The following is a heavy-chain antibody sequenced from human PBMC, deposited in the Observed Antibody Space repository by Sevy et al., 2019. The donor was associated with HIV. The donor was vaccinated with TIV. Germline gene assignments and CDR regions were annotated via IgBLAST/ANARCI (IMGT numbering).Heavy chain of an antibody. V-gene: IGHV3-23*01. J-gene: IGHJ4*02. D-gene: IGHD5-18*01. CDR1: GFSFSNNA. CDR2: IDSGGLT. CDR3: ATGDTAMITDLDY. Sequence: GGSLRLSCGASGFSFSNNAMNWVRQAPGKGPEWVSGIDSGGLTYYADSVKGRFTISRDNSMEMLFLQMNSLRPDDTAVYYCATGDTAMITDLDYWRQGTLVTVSS.